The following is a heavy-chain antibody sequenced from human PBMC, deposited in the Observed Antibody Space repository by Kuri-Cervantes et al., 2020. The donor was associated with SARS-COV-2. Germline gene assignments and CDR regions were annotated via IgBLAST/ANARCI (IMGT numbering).Heavy chain of an antibody. Sequence: ASVKVSCKASGYTFTAYYMHWVRQAPGQGLEWMGWINPNSGGANYAQKFQGGVTMTRDTSISTVYMDLSRLRSDDTALYYCATSLKSLAYCSGGSCYHIDYWGQGTLVTVSS. CDR3: ATSLKSLAYCSGGSCYHIDY. CDR2: INPNSGGA. D-gene: IGHD2-15*01. J-gene: IGHJ4*02. CDR1: GYTFTAYY. V-gene: IGHV1-2*02.